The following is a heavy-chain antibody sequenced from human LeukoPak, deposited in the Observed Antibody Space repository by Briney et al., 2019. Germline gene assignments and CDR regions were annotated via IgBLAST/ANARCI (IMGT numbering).Heavy chain of an antibody. D-gene: IGHD4-23*01. Sequence: GGSLRLSCAASGFTFSSYGMHWVRQAPGKGLELVAVIWYDGSNKYYADSVKGRFTISRDKSKNTLYLQMNSLRAEDTAVYYCARAGFDGGAFDIWGQGTMVTVSS. CDR3: ARAGFDGGAFDI. CDR1: GFTFSSYG. J-gene: IGHJ3*02. CDR2: IWYDGSNK. V-gene: IGHV3-33*08.